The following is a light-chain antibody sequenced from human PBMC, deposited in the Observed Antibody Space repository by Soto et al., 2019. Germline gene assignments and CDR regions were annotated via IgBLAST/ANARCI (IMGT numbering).Light chain of an antibody. J-gene: IGLJ1*01. Sequence: QSVLTQPHSASGTPGQRVTISCSGSSSNIGTSSVHWFQQLPGTAPKLLISTTNQRPSGVPERFSGSKSGTSASLALSGLQSEDEADYYCAAWDDSLNGNVFGTGTKVTVL. CDR2: TTN. CDR1: SSNIGTSS. V-gene: IGLV1-44*01. CDR3: AAWDDSLNGNV.